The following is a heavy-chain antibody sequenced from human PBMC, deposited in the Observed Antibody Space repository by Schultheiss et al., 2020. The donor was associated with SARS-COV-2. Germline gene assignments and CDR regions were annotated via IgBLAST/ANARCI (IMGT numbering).Heavy chain of an antibody. CDR1: SGSFSGYY. Sequence: SETLSLICAVYSGSFSGYYWSWIRQPPGKGLEWIGEINHSGSTNYNPSLKSRVTISVDTSKNQFSLKLSSVTAADTAVYYCARHNGGDGYYWHYYYYGMDVWGQGTTVTVSS. D-gene: IGHD3-22*01. CDR3: ARHNGGDGYYWHYYYYGMDV. CDR2: INHSGST. V-gene: IGHV4-34*01. J-gene: IGHJ6*02.